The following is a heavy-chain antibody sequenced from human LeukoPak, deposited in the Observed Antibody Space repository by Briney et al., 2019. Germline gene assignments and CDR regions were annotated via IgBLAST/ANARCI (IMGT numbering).Heavy chain of an antibody. J-gene: IGHJ6*02. Sequence: PGGSLRLSCAASGFTFSSYAMSWVRQAPGKGLEWVSSISGSGGSTYYADSVKGRFTISRDNSVNTLSLQMNSLRAEDTAIYYCARGDCTNYYYCMDVWGQGTTVTVSS. V-gene: IGHV3-23*01. D-gene: IGHD2-8*01. CDR1: GFTFSSYA. CDR2: ISGSGGST. CDR3: ARGDCTNYYYCMDV.